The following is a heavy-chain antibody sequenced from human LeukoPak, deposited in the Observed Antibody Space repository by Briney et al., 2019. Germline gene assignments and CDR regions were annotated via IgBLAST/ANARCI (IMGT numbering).Heavy chain of an antibody. D-gene: IGHD1-26*01. CDR2: ISSSSSYI. CDR3: ARDQLVGNAFDI. Sequence: KPGGSLRLSCAASGFTFSSYSMNWVRQAPGKGLEWVSSISSSSSYIYYADTVKGPFTISRANAKTSLYLQINSLRAEDTAVYYCARDQLVGNAFDIWGQGTMVTVSS. CDR1: GFTFSSYS. V-gene: IGHV3-21*01. J-gene: IGHJ3*02.